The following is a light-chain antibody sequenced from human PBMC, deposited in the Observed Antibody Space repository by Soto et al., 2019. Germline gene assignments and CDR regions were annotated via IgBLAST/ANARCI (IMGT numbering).Light chain of an antibody. CDR3: QEYNNWHPVT. CDR1: QSVGNNY. J-gene: IGKJ4*01. Sequence: EIVLTQSPGTLSLSPGERATLSCRASQSVGNNYLAWYQQKPGQAPRLLIHTASSRATGIPDRFSGSGSGTDFTLTISSLQSEDFAVYYCQEYNNWHPVTFGGGTKVEIK. CDR2: TAS. V-gene: IGKV3D-20*02.